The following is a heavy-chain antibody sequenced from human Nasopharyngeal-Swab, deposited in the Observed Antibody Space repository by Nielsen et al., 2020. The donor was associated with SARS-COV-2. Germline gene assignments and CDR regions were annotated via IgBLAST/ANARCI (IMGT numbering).Heavy chain of an antibody. Sequence: GESLKISCAASGFTFSSYDMHWVRQATGKGLEWVSAIGTAGDTYYPGSVKGRFTISRENAKNSSYLQMNSLRAGDTAVYYCARSRTAMTSPYYYYGMDVWGQGTTVTVSS. J-gene: IGHJ6*02. CDR3: ARSRTAMTSPYYYYGMDV. V-gene: IGHV3-13*01. CDR1: GFTFSSYD. D-gene: IGHD5-18*01. CDR2: IGTAGDT.